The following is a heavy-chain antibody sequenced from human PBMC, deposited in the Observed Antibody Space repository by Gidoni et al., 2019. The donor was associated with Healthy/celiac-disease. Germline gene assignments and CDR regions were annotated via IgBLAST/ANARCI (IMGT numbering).Heavy chain of an antibody. J-gene: IGHJ4*02. CDR1: GGSFSGYY. Sequence: QVQLQQWGAGLLKPSETLSLTCAVYGGSFSGYYWSWIRQPPGKGLEWIGEINHSGSTNYNPSLKSRVTISVDTSKNQFSLKLSSVTAADTAVYYCARGRHYYGQGANFDYWGQGTLVTVSS. CDR2: INHSGST. V-gene: IGHV4-34*01. D-gene: IGHD3-22*01. CDR3: ARGRHYYGQGANFDY.